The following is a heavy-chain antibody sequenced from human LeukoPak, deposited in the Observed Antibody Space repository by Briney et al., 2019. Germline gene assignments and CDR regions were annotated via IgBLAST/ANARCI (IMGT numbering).Heavy chain of an antibody. CDR2: ISGSGGST. V-gene: IGHV3-23*01. CDR3: AKDYGDCSSTSCYRSFDY. J-gene: IGHJ4*02. D-gene: IGHD2-2*01. CDR1: GFTFSSYG. Sequence: GGSLRLSCAASGFTFSSYGMSWVRQAPGKGLEWVSAISGSGGSTYYADSVKGRFTISRDNSKNTLYLQMNSLRAEDTAVYYCAKDYGDCSSTSCYRSFDYWGQGTLVTVSS.